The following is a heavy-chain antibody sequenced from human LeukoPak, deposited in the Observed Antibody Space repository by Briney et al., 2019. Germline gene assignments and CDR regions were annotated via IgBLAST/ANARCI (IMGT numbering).Heavy chain of an antibody. V-gene: IGHV1-2*02. D-gene: IGHD1-26*01. Sequence: GASVKVSCKASGYTFTGYYMHWVRQAPGQGLEWMGWINPNSGGTNYAQKFQGRVTMTRDTSISTAYMELSSLRAEDTAIYYCATYSGSYYGFDYWGQGTLVTVSS. CDR1: GYTFTGYY. CDR3: ATYSGSYYGFDY. J-gene: IGHJ4*02. CDR2: INPNSGGT.